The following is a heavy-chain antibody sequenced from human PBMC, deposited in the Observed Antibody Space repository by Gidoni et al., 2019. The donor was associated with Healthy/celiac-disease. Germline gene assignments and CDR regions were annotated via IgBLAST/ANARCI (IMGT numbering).Heavy chain of an antibody. Sequence: QVQLPESGPGLVKPSGTLSLTCAVSGGPISSSNWWSWVRQPPGKGLEWIGEIYHSGSTNYNPSLKSRVTISVDKSKNQFSLTLSSVTAADTAVYYCAREQNYYGSGSYFDYWGQGTLVTVSS. J-gene: IGHJ4*02. CDR3: AREQNYYGSGSYFDY. D-gene: IGHD3-10*01. CDR1: GGPISSSNW. V-gene: IGHV4-4*02. CDR2: IYHSGST.